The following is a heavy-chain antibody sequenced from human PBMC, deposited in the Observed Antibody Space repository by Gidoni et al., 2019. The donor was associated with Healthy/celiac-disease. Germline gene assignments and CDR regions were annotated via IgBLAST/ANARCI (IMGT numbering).Heavy chain of an antibody. Sequence: EVQLFASGGGLVQPGRSLRLSCPASASPFSSYSMNWVRQAPGKGPEGVSYSRSSSSTIYYADSVKGRFTISRDNAKNALYLQMNSRRDEDTAVYYCAGGRLWGDQNDYWGQGTLVTVSS. CDR2: SRSSSSTI. D-gene: IGHD3-16*01. CDR1: ASPFSSYS. J-gene: IGHJ4*02. V-gene: IGHV3-48*02. CDR3: AGGRLWGDQNDY.